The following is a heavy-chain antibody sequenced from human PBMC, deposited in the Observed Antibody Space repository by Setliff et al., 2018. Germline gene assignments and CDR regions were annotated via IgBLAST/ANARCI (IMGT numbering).Heavy chain of an antibody. CDR2: SNHGGST. J-gene: IGHJ3*01. V-gene: IGHV4-34*01. Sequence: SETLSLTCSVYGESFSNNYWSWIRQTPGKGLEWIGESNHGGSTSYHPSLKSRLTMSVDTSKNQFSLKLTSVTAADTAKYYCARAPLDYSSRAFDFWGQGTMVTVSS. CDR3: ARAPLDYSSRAFDF. CDR1: GESFSNNY. D-gene: IGHD2-15*01.